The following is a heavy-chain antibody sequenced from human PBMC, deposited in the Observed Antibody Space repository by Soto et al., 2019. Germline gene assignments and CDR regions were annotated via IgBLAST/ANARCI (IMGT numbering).Heavy chain of an antibody. CDR3: AREKNTSGWSPHFDS. CDR1: GFTFSSYA. V-gene: IGHV3-30-3*01. CDR2: ISYDGSNK. Sequence: GGSLRLSCAASGFTFSSYAMHWVRQAPGRGLEWVAVISYDGSNKYYADSVTGRFTISRDNSKNTLYLQMNSLRAEDTAVYYCAREKNTSGWSPHFDSGGQGTLVTVSS. D-gene: IGHD6-19*01. J-gene: IGHJ4*02.